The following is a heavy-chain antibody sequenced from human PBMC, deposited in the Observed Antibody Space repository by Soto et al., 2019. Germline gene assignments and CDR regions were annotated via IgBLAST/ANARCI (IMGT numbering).Heavy chain of an antibody. CDR1: GGSISSSSYY. CDR3: ARLSYRSGWYLQLDY. J-gene: IGHJ4*02. V-gene: IGHV4-39*01. Sequence: QLQLQESGPGLVKPSETLSLTCTVSGGSISSSSYYWGWIRQPPGKGLEWIGSIYYSGSTYYNPSLKRRVTISVDTSKNQYSLKLSSVTAADTAVYYCARLSYRSGWYLQLDYWGQGTLVTVSS. D-gene: IGHD6-19*01. CDR2: IYYSGST.